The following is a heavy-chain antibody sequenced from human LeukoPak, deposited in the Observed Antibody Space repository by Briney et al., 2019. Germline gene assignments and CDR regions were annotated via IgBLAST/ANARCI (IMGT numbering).Heavy chain of an antibody. CDR1: GGSISSYY. CDR3: AGTPSYDILTGSLDY. CDR2: IYYSGST. Sequence: SETLSLTCTVSGGSISSYYWSWIRQPPGKGLEWIGYIYYSGSTNYNPSLKSRVTISVDTSKNQFSLKLSSVTAADTAVYYCAGTPSYDILTGSLDYWAREPWSPSPQ. D-gene: IGHD3-9*01. V-gene: IGHV4-59*01. J-gene: IGHJ4*02.